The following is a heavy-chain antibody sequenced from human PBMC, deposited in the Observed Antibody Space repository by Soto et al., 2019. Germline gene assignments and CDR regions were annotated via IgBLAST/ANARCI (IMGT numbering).Heavy chain of an antibody. CDR3: ARTKCSGGSCYSWSLDY. CDR1: GGSITTGGYY. Sequence: PSETVSLTCTVSGGSITTGGYYWSWIRQLPGKGLEWIGHRYYSESTYYNPSLKRRVSISLDTSKNQFSLKLSFVTAADTAMYYCARTKCSGGSCYSWSLDYWGQGTPVTVSS. V-gene: IGHV4-31*03. D-gene: IGHD2-15*01. CDR2: RYYSEST. J-gene: IGHJ4*02.